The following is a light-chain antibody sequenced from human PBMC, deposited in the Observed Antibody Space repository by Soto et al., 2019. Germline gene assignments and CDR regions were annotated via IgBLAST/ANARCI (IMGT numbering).Light chain of an antibody. CDR1: QSVSSSY. CDR3: QQYGSSPIFT. V-gene: IGKV3-20*01. Sequence: EIVLTQSPGTLSLSPGERATLSCRASQSVSSSYLAWYQQKPGQAPRLLIYGASSRATGIPDRFSGSGSGTVFTLTISRLKPEYFAVYYCQQYGSSPIFTFGHGTKVDIK. CDR2: GAS. J-gene: IGKJ3*01.